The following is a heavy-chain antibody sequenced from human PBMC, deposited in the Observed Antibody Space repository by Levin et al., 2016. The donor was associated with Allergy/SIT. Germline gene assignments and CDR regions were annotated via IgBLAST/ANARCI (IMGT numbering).Heavy chain of an antibody. CDR2: ISWKSGSI. D-gene: IGHD1-1*01. CDR3: AKDIKRRPNWRPGSAYQYYGMDV. V-gene: IGHV3-9*01. CDR1: GFNVEDYG. Sequence: GGSLRLSCAASGFNVEDYGMHWVRQAPGKGLEWVSGISWKSGSIGYADSVKGRFTISRDNAKNSLYLQMNSLRAEDTALYYCAKDIKRRPNWRPGSAYQYYGMDVWGQGTTVTVSS. J-gene: IGHJ6*02.